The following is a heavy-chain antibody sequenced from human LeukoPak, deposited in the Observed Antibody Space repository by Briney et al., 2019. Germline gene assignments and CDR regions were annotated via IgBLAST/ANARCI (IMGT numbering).Heavy chain of an antibody. V-gene: IGHV4-34*01. CDR3: VRGRVKGKY. CDR1: GGFFSGYY. CDR2: INHSGDT. D-gene: IGHD2/OR15-2a*01. Sequence: SETLSLTCAVYGGFFSGYYWTWIRQPPGKGLEWIGEINHSGDTNYNPSLKSRVTISVDTSKNQFSLKLSSVTAADTAVYYCVRGRVKGKYWGQGTLVTVSS. J-gene: IGHJ4*02.